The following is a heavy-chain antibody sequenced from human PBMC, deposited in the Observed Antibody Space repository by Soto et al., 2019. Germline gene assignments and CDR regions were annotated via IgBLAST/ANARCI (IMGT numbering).Heavy chain of an antibody. CDR2: ISYDGSNK. D-gene: IGHD4-17*01. CDR1: GFTFSSSA. CDR3: ARDDYGDYDY. Sequence: LSLTCAASGFTFSSSAMHWVRQAPGKGLEWVAVISYDGSNKYYADSVKGRFTISRDNSKNTLYLQMNSLRAEDTAVYYCARDDYGDYDYWGQGTLVTVSS. J-gene: IGHJ4*02. V-gene: IGHV3-30-3*01.